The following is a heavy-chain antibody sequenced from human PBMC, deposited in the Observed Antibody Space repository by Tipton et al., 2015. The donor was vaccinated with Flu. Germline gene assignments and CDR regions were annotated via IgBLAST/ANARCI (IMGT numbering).Heavy chain of an antibody. J-gene: IGHJ6*02. D-gene: IGHD6-19*01. CDR1: GDSISNYY. CDR3: ARDGGVGSGWSYSGGNYYYGMDV. V-gene: IGHV4-4*07. CDR2: IYTSGST. Sequence: TLSLTCTVSGDSISNYYWGWIRQPAGKGLQWIGRIYTSGSTDYNPSLKSRVTISVDTPKNQFSLKLSSVTAADTAVYYCARDGGVGSGWSYSGGNYYYGMDVWGQGTTVIVSS.